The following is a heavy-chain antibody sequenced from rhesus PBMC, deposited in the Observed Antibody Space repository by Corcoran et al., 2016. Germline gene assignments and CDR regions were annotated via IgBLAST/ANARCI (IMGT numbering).Heavy chain of an antibody. D-gene: IGHD1-20*01. CDR1: GGPFRRSY. CDR3: ARLLRYSWNNWSFDY. CDR2: SFGSGSNT. V-gene: IGHV4-169*01. Sequence: QLQLQESGPGLVKPSETLSVTCAVSGGPFRRSYWSWIRQAPGKGLGWVGYSFGSGSNTTYNPSLKSRVTLSVDTSKNQFSLKLSSVTAADTAVYYCARLLRYSWNNWSFDYWGQGVLVTVSS. J-gene: IGHJ4*01.